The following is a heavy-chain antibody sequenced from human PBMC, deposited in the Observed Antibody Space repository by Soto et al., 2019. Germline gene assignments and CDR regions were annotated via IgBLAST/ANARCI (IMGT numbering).Heavy chain of an antibody. CDR1: GGSISSGDYY. Sequence: SETLSLTCTVSGGSISSGDYYWSWIRQPPGKGLEWIGYIYYSGSTYYNPSLKSRVTISVDTSKNQFSLKLSSVTAADTAVYYCTRGNWNGVFDYWGQGTLVTVSS. V-gene: IGHV4-30-4*01. D-gene: IGHD1-20*01. CDR3: TRGNWNGVFDY. CDR2: IYYSGST. J-gene: IGHJ4*02.